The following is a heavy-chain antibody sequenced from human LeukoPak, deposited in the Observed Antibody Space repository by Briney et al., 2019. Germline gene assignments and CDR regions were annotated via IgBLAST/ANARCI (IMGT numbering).Heavy chain of an antibody. Sequence: SETLSLTCAVYGGSFSGYYWSWIRQPPGKGLEWIGEINHSGSTNYNPSLKSRVTISVDTSKNQFSLKLSSVTAADTAVYYCARVVDCSGDSCYSGWFDPWGQGTLVTVSS. J-gene: IGHJ5*02. CDR2: INHSGST. V-gene: IGHV4-34*01. CDR1: GGSFSGYY. D-gene: IGHD2-15*01. CDR3: ARVVDCSGDSCYSGWFDP.